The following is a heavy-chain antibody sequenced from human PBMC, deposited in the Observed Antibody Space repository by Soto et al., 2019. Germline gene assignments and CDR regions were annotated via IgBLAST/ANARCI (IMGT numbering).Heavy chain of an antibody. Sequence: QVQLEQSGAEVKKPGSSVKISCKASGGTLSDHGVSWLRQAPGQGLEWVGGTIPVFNTAKYAPKFRGRVTIAADKSTNIAYMEVGSLRSDDTAFYYCARGVYGSGNYYTGPSAFDIWGQGTLVIVSS. V-gene: IGHV1-69*06. J-gene: IGHJ3*02. CDR1: GGTLSDHG. CDR2: TIPVFNTA. CDR3: ARGVYGSGNYYTGPSAFDI. D-gene: IGHD3-10*01.